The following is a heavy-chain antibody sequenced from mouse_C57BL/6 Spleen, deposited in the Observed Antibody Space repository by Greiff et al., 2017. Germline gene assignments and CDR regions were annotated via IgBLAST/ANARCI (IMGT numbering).Heavy chain of an antibody. CDR3: ARALPRVTTVVGDYAMDD. CDR2: IYPGSGST. CDR1: GYTFTSYW. Sequence: VQLQQPGAELVKPGASVKMSCKASGYTFTSYWITWVKPRPGQGLEWIGDIYPGSGSTNYNEKFKSKATLTVDTSSSPAYIQLRSLTSEDSAVYDCARALPRVTTVVGDYAMDDWGQGTSVTVSS. J-gene: IGHJ4*01. D-gene: IGHD1-1*01. V-gene: IGHV1-55*01.